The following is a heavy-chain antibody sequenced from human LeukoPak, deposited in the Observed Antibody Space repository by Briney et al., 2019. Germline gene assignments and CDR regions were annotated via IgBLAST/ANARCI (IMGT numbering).Heavy chain of an antibody. CDR3: ARSIGLTGGGVDV. CDR1: GFTFSDYN. V-gene: IGHV3-11*01. D-gene: IGHD3-9*01. Sequence: PGGSLRLSCAASGFTFSDYNMNWVRQAPGKGLEWVSYITNGGSTIHHADSVKGRFTISRDNAKKTLYLQMNSLRAEDAAVYYCARSIGLTGGGVDVWGQGTTVTVSS. CDR2: ITNGGSTI. J-gene: IGHJ6*02.